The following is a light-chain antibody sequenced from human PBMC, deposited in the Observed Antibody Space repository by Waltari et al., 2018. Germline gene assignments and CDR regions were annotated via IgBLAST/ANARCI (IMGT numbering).Light chain of an antibody. CDR2: KVT. J-gene: IGLJ1*01. CDR3: CSYAGLGIYV. V-gene: IGLV2-23*02. CDR1: SSDVGNYNL. Sequence: QSGLTQPASVSGSPGQSITISCTGTSSDVGNYNLVSWYQQYPGKAPKPMVYKVTKRTSGVSDRFSGSKSGNTASLTIYGLQSEDEADYYCCSYAGLGIYVFGTGTKVTVL.